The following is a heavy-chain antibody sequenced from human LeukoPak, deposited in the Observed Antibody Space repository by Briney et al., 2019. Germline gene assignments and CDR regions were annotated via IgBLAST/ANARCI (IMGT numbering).Heavy chain of an antibody. D-gene: IGHD6-13*01. CDR2: IYYSGST. CDR3: ARIAAADAFDI. V-gene: IGHV4-59*01. J-gene: IGHJ3*02. CDR1: GGSISSYY. Sequence: SETLSLTCTVSGGSISSYYWSWIRQPPGKGLEWIGYIYYSGSTNYNPSLKSRVTISVDTSKNQFSLKLSSVTAADTAVYYCARIAAADAFDIWGQGTMVTVSS.